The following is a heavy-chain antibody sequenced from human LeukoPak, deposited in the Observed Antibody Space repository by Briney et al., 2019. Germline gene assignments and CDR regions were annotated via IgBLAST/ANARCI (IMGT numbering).Heavy chain of an antibody. CDR1: GFTFSSYW. V-gene: IGHV3-7*01. Sequence: SGGSLRLSCAASGFTFSSYWMSWVRQAPGKGLEWVANIKQDGSEKYYVDSVKGRFTISRDNAKNSLYLQMNSLRAEDTAVYYCARDVGSWELLKGRFDYWGQGTLVTVSS. J-gene: IGHJ4*02. D-gene: IGHD1-26*01. CDR2: IKQDGSEK. CDR3: ARDVGSWELLKGRFDY.